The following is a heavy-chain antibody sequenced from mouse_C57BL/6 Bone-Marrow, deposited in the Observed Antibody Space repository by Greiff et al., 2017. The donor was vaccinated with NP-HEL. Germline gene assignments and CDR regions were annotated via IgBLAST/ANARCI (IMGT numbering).Heavy chain of an antibody. CDR2: IDPETGGT. Sequence: VQLQQSGAELVRPGASVTLSCKASGYTFTDYEMHWVKQTPVHGLEWIGAIDPETGGTAYNQKFKGKAILTADKSSSTAYMELRSLTSEDSAVYYCTRRETTVVPYWYFDVWGTGTTVTVSS. CDR1: GYTFTDYE. V-gene: IGHV1-15*01. D-gene: IGHD1-1*01. J-gene: IGHJ1*03. CDR3: TRRETTVVPYWYFDV.